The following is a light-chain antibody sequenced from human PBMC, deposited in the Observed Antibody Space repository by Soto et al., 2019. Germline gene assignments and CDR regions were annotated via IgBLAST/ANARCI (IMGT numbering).Light chain of an antibody. J-gene: IGKJ1*01. CDR2: DAS. V-gene: IGKV3-11*01. CDR3: QQRSNWPWT. Sequence: EIVLTQSPATLSLSPGERATLSCRASQSVSSYLAWYQQKPGQAPRLLIYDASNRATGIPARFSGSGSGTDFTLTISSLEPEDSAVYYCQQRSNWPWTFSQGTKVEIK. CDR1: QSVSSY.